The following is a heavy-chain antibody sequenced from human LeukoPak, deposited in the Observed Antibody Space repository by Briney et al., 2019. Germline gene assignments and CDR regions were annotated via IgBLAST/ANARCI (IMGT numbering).Heavy chain of an antibody. J-gene: IGHJ6*02. D-gene: IGHD3-22*01. CDR1: GFPFNAYW. CDR3: ARGGTEIYYRYYGMDV. Sequence: PGGSLRLSCAASGFPFNAYWMTWVRQAPGKGLEWVANIRQDGDTKYYVDSVKGRFTISRDNAMNSLYLQMNSLRVEDTAVYYCARGGTEIYYRYYGMDVWGQGTTVTVSS. V-gene: IGHV3-7*01. CDR2: IRQDGDTK.